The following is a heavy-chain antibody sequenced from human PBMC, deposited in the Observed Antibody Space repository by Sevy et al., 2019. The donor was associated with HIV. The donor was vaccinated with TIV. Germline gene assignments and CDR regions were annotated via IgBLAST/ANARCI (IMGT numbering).Heavy chain of an antibody. D-gene: IGHD2-2*01. CDR3: ARRGVEMPMDTFDV. CDR2: IYPSGDT. J-gene: IGHJ3*01. V-gene: IGHV4-38-2*01. CDR1: GYSIRSGYD. Sequence: SETLSLTCAVSGYSIRSGYDWVWIRQSPGKGLEWIGSIYPSGDTYYHPSLKSRATISIDTSKNLFSLKVTSVTADDTAFYYCARRGVEMPMDTFDVWGRGTMVTVSS.